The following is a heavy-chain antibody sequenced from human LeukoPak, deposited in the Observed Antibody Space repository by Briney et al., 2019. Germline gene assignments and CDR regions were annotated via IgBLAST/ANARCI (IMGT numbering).Heavy chain of an antibody. CDR2: IRYDGSNK. V-gene: IGHV3-30*02. Sequence: AGGSLRLPCAASGFTFSSYGMHWVRQAPGKGLEWVAFIRYDGSNKYYADSVKGRFTISRDNSKNTLYLQMNSLRAEDTAVYYCAKGHYCSSTSCAAFDIWGQGTMVTVSS. D-gene: IGHD2-2*01. CDR3: AKGHYCSSTSCAAFDI. CDR1: GFTFSSYG. J-gene: IGHJ3*02.